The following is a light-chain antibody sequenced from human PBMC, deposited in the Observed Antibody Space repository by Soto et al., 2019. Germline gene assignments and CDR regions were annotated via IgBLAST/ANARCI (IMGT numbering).Light chain of an antibody. V-gene: IGKV3-15*01. J-gene: IGKJ1*01. CDR3: QQYNNWPGT. CDR2: GAS. Sequence: VLSQSPCRGSLSPGERATLSCRASQSVSSNLAWYQQKPGQAPRLLIYGASTRATGIPARFSGSGSGTEFTLTISSLQSEDFAVYYCQQYNNWPGTFGQGTKVDIK. CDR1: QSVSSN.